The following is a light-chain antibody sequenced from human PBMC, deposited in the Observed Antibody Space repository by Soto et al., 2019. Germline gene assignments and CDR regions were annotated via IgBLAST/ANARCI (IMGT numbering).Light chain of an antibody. CDR3: CSYRGSYTWV. J-gene: IGLJ3*02. V-gene: IGLV2-11*01. Sequence: QSVLTQPRSVSGSPGQSVTISCTGTSSDVGGYNYVSWYQQHPGKAPKFMISDVNKRPSGVPDRFSGSKSGNTASLTISGLQAEDEADYYCCSYRGSYTWVFGGGTKLTVL. CDR2: DVN. CDR1: SSDVGGYNY.